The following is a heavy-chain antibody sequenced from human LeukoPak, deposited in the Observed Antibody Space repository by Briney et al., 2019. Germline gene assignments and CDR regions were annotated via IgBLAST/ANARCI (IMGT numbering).Heavy chain of an antibody. D-gene: IGHD3-10*01. J-gene: IGHJ6*03. V-gene: IGHV3-7*01. Sequence: GGSLRLSCEPSGFMFTGHWMSWVRQAPGKGGGWVANIKEEGREKYYVDSVKGRFSISRDNHKKLLYLQMNSLRAEDTAVYYCARDRRGVNFYYYYLDVWGKGTSVSVCS. CDR2: IKEEGREK. CDR1: GFMFTGHW. CDR3: ARDRRGVNFYYYYLDV.